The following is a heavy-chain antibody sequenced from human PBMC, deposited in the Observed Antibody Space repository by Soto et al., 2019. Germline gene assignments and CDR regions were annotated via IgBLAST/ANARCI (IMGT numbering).Heavy chain of an antibody. CDR3: ARRKSGSDWLDP. CDR2: MFYSGAT. J-gene: IGHJ5*02. V-gene: IGHV4-39*01. Sequence: NPSETLSLTCTVSGGSISDISYCWGWIRQPPGKGLQWIGCMFYSGATYYNPSLKNRVTLSVDTSNNEFSLKLVSVTAPDTAVYYCARRKSGSDWLDPWGQGTLVTVSS. CDR1: GGSISDISYC. D-gene: IGHD2-15*01.